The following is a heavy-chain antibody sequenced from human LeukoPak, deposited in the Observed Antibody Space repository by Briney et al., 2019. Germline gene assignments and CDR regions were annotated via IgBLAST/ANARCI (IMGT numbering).Heavy chain of an antibody. Sequence: PGGSLRLSCAASGFTFSSYGIHWVRQAPGKGLEWVAVISHDGSNEYYGDSVKGRFSISRDNSRNTVYLQMNSLRVEDTAMCYCAQESGYYGSGSYYDWGQGAMVTVSS. J-gene: IGHJ4*02. CDR1: GFTFSSYG. D-gene: IGHD3-10*01. V-gene: IGHV3-30*18. CDR2: ISHDGSNE. CDR3: AQESGYYGSGSYYD.